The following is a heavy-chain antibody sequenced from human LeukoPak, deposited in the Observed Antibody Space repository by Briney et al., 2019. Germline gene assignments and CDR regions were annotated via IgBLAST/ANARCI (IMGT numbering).Heavy chain of an antibody. CDR1: GYTFTAYY. V-gene: IGHV1-2*02. CDR3: ARGAYYYDSSGLFDH. Sequence: ASVKVSCKASGYTFTAYYTHWVRQAPGQGPEWMGWINPNSGVTKSAQRFQGRVTMTRDTSISTAYMELSSLRSDDTAMNYCARGAYYYDSSGLFDHWGQGTLVTVSS. CDR2: INPNSGVT. J-gene: IGHJ4*02. D-gene: IGHD3-22*01.